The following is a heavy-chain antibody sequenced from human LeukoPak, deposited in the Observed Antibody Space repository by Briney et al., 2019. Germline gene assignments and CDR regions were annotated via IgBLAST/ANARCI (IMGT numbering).Heavy chain of an antibody. CDR3: ARGSLAYYYFDY. J-gene: IGHJ4*02. CDR2: NYTSGST. CDR1: GASISSYY. V-gene: IGHV4-4*07. Sequence: PSETLSLTCTVSGASISSYYWSWIRQPAGKGPEWIGRNYTSGSTNYNPSLKSRVTVSVDTSKNQFSLKLSSVTAADTAVYYCARGSLAYYYFDYWGQGTLVTVSS. D-gene: IGHD3-10*01.